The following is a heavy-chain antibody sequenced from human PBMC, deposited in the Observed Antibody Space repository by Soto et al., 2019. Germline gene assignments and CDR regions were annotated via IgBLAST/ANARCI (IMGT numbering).Heavy chain of an antibody. V-gene: IGHV3-30*18. D-gene: IGHD3-3*02. Sequence: QVQLVESGGGVIQPGKSLRLSCAASGFSFSNYGMHWVRLAPGRGLEWAAVISYDGSTKYYGDSVKGRFTISRDNSINTLYLQMNSLRAEDTALYYCAKDQISHFWSGFPPYYSYTMDVWGPGTTVTVSS. CDR3: AKDQISHFWSGFPPYYSYTMDV. CDR2: ISYDGSTK. J-gene: IGHJ6*02. CDR1: GFSFSNYG.